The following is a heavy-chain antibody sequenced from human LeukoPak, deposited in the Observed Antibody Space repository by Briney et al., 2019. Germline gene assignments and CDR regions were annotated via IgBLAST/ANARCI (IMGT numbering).Heavy chain of an antibody. J-gene: IGHJ4*02. CDR3: ARGLWESSSSWYKY. D-gene: IGHD6-13*01. V-gene: IGHV3-21*01. Sequence: VKGRFTISRDNAKNSLYLQMNSLRAEDTAVYYCARGLWESSSSWYKYWGQGTLVTVSS.